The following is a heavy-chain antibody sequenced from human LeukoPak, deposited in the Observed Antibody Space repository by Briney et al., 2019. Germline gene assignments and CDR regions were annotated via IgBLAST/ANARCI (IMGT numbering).Heavy chain of an antibody. V-gene: IGHV3-9*01. Sequence: GGSLRLSCTVSGFTFDDYAMHWVRHTPGKGLEWVSGITWNRDKIGYGDSVKGRFTISRDNVKNVLYLQMNSLRPEDTALYYCAKDMGNSDAFDIWGQGTMVTVSS. CDR2: ITWNRDKI. D-gene: IGHD5-18*01. CDR1: GFTFDDYA. CDR3: AKDMGNSDAFDI. J-gene: IGHJ3*02.